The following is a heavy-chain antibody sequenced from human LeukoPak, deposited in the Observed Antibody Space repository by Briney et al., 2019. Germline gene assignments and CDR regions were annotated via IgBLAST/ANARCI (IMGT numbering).Heavy chain of an antibody. CDR2: MNPNSGNT. CDR1: GYTFTSYD. V-gene: IGHV1-8*01. Sequence: SGKVSCKASGYTFTSYDINWVRQATGHGLEWMGWMNPNSGNTGYAQKFQGRVTMTIKTSISTDYMELTSLRSEDTAVYYCARGTGHDYCGQGTLVTVSS. J-gene: IGHJ4*02. CDR3: ARGTGHDY. D-gene: IGHD1-14*01.